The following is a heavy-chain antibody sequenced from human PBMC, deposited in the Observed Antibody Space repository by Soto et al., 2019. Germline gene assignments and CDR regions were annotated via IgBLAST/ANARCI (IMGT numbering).Heavy chain of an antibody. J-gene: IGHJ4*02. Sequence: QIQLVQSGPEMKKPGASVKVSCKASGYTFTNYGVSWLRQAPGQGLEWLGWISAHNYNQNYAQKFRDRLTMTTDTSTTTSYMELRSLTSDDTAVYYCARWSGTTPTDYWGQGTLVTVS. CDR2: ISAHNYNQ. CDR1: GYTFTNYG. CDR3: ARWSGTTPTDY. D-gene: IGHD1-1*01. V-gene: IGHV1-18*01.